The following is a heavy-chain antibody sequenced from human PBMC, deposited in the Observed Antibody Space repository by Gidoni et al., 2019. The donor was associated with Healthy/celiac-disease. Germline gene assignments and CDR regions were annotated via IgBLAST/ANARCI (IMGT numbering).Heavy chain of an antibody. D-gene: IGHD6-13*01. CDR2: ISGSGSTI. J-gene: IGHJ4*02. V-gene: IGHV3-11*04. CDR1: GFPFSDYY. Sequence: VQLVESGGGLVKPGGSLSISCAASGFPFSDYYMSWIRQAPGKGPEWISYISGSGSTIYYADSVKGRFTISRDNAKNSLYLQMSSLRAEDTAVYYCARDIYGYSSTWYPYWGQGTLVTVSS. CDR3: ARDIYGYSSTWYPY.